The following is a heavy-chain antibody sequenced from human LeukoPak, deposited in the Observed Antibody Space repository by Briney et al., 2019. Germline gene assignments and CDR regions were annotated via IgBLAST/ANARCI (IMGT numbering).Heavy chain of an antibody. V-gene: IGHV4-31*03. CDR3: ARGTGSRTFDY. Sequence: SETLSPTCTVSGGSISSGGYYWSWIRQHPGKGLEWMGYIYYSGSTYYNPSLKSRVTISVDTSKNQFSLKLSSVTAAGTAVYYCARGTGSRTFDYWGQGTLVTVSS. D-gene: IGHD3-10*01. CDR1: GGSISSGGYY. CDR2: IYYSGST. J-gene: IGHJ4*02.